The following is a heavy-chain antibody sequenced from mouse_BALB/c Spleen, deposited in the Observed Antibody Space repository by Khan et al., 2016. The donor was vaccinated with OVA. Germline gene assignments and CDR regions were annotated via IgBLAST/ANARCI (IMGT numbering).Heavy chain of an antibody. CDR3: TRGGYSSFAY. CDR1: GYIFTSYL. J-gene: IGHJ3*01. D-gene: IGHD1-3*01. CDR2: IFPGNSDT. V-gene: IGHV1-5*01. Sequence: EVQGVESGTVLARPGASVKMSCKASGYIFTSYLIHWVKQRPGQGLEWIGDIFPGNSDTTYNQKFKDKAKLIAGTSASTAYMELSSLTSEDSAVYYCTRGGYSSFAYWGQGTLVTVSA.